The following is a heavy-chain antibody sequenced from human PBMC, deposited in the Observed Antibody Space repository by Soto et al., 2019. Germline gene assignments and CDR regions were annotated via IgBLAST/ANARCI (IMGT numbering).Heavy chain of an antibody. CDR3: ARMGSGGYDSYYYYYMDV. CDR2: ISSSSSYI. Sequence: GGSLRLSCAASGFTFSSYSMNWVRQAPGKGLEWVSSISSSSSYIYYADSVKGRFTIPRDNAKNSLYLQMNSLRAEDTAVYYCARMGSGGYDSYYYYYMDVWGKGTTVTVSS. J-gene: IGHJ6*03. D-gene: IGHD5-12*01. CDR1: GFTFSSYS. V-gene: IGHV3-21*01.